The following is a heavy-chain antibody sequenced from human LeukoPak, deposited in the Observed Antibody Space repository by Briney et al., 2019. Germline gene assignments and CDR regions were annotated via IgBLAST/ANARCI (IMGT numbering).Heavy chain of an antibody. CDR2: ISYDGSNK. J-gene: IGHJ6*04. Sequence: PGRSLRLSCAASGFTFSSYGMHWVRQAPGKGLEWVAVISYDGSNKYYADSVKGRFTISRDNSKNTLYLQMNSLRAEDTAVYYCSVAAEGYYGMDVWGKGTTVTVSS. D-gene: IGHD2-15*01. CDR3: SVAAEGYYGMDV. CDR1: GFTFSSYG. V-gene: IGHV3-30*03.